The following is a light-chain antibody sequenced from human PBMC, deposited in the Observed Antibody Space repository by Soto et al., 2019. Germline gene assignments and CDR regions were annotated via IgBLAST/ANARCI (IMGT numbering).Light chain of an antibody. Sequence: QSVLTQPPSASGSPGQSVTISCTGTSSDVGGYNYVSWYQQHPGKAPRLVIYGVNKRASGVPDRFSGSKSGNTASLTVSGLQAEDEADYYCSSYAGSNILYVFGTGTKLTVL. CDR3: SSYAGSNILYV. V-gene: IGLV2-8*01. CDR1: SSDVGGYNY. CDR2: GVN. J-gene: IGLJ1*01.